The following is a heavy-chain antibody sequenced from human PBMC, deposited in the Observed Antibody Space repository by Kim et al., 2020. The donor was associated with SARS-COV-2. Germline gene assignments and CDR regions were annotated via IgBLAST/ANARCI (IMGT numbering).Heavy chain of an antibody. CDR2: IKQDGSEK. Sequence: GGSLRLSCAASGFTFSSYWMSWVRQAPGKGLEWVANIKQDGSEKYYVDSVKGRFTISRDNAKNSLYLQMNSLRAEDTAVYYCARDYLGWSGYYTNYYYYYGMDVWGQGTTVTVSS. J-gene: IGHJ6*02. D-gene: IGHD3-3*01. CDR1: GFTFSSYW. CDR3: ARDYLGWSGYYTNYYYYYGMDV. V-gene: IGHV3-7*01.